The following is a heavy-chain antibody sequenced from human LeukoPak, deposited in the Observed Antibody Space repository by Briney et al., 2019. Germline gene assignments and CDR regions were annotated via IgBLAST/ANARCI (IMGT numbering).Heavy chain of an antibody. CDR3: ARTGIAAAEDWFDP. CDR1: GGSISSGSYY. Sequence: SETLSLTCTVSGGSISSGSYYWSWIRQPAGKGLEWIGRIYYSGSTNYNPSLKSRVTISVDTSKNQFSLKLSSVTAADTAVYYCARTGIAAAEDWFDPWGQGTLVTVSS. V-gene: IGHV4-61*02. J-gene: IGHJ5*02. CDR2: IYYSGST. D-gene: IGHD6-13*01.